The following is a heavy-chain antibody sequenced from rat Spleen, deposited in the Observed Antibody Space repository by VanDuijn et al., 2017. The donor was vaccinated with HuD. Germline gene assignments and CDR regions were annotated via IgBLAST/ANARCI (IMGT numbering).Heavy chain of an antibody. Sequence: QVQLKESGPGLVQPSQTLSLTCTVSGFSLSNYGVLWVRQPPGKGLEWMGRMRYDGVTYYNSPLRSRLNISRDTSKSQVFLEMNSLQTEDTAIYFCTTFYYYDGTYYYPFAYWGQGTLVTVSS. CDR1: GFSLSNYG. D-gene: IGHD1-12*02. V-gene: IGHV2S30*01. CDR3: TTFYYYDGTYYYPFAY. J-gene: IGHJ3*01. CDR2: MRYDGVT.